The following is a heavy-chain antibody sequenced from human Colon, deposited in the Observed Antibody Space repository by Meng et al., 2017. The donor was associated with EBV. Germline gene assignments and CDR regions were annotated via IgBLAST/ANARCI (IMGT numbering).Heavy chain of an antibody. CDR3: VRDVPDGDISLFDS. V-gene: IGHV7-4-1*02. Sequence: QVQLVQSGSELKKPWASGKVSCKASGYSLRSYAVNWLRQAPGRGLEWMGWINPSTAHPTYAQDFTGRFVFSLDISVNTAYLQINSLKAEDTAIYYCVRDVPDGDISLFDSWGQGTLVTVSS. CDR2: INPSTAHP. J-gene: IGHJ4*02. D-gene: IGHD2-21*02. CDR1: GYSLRSYA.